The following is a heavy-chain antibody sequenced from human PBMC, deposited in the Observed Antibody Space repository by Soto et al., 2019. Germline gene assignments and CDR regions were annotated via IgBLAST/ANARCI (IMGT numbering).Heavy chain of an antibody. CDR1: GYTFTSYG. D-gene: IGHD6-19*01. Sequence: QVQLVQSGAEVKKPGASVKVSCKASGYTFTSYGISWVRQAPGQGLEWMGWISAYNGNTNYAQKLQGRVTMTTDTSTSTADMELRSLRSDDTAVYYCARVNAGLRGYSSGWTFDYWGQGTLVTVSS. J-gene: IGHJ4*02. CDR3: ARVNAGLRGYSSGWTFDY. CDR2: ISAYNGNT. V-gene: IGHV1-18*04.